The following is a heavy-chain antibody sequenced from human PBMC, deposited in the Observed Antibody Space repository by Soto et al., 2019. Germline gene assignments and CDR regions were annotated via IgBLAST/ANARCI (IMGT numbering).Heavy chain of an antibody. CDR2: ISAYNGNT. CDR3: AKRWGQAQLNDYGVFLGY. J-gene: IGHJ4*02. CDR1: GYTFTSYG. V-gene: IGHV1-18*01. D-gene: IGHD4-17*01. Sequence: ASVKVSCKASGYTFTSYGASWVRQAPGQGLEWMGWISAYNGNTNYAQKLQGRVTMTTDTSTSTAYMELRSLRSDDTAVYYCAKRWGQAQLNDYGVFLGYCGQGTRVTVSS.